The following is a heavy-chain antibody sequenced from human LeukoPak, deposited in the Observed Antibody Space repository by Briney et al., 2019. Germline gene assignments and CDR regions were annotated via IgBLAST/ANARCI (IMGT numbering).Heavy chain of an antibody. CDR3: ARGRQWLVYYFDY. V-gene: IGHV3-11*01. D-gene: IGHD6-19*01. CDR2: ISSSGSTI. J-gene: IGHJ4*02. Sequence: GGSLRLSCAASGFTFSDYYMSWIRQAPGKGLEWVSYISSSGSTIYYADSVKGRFTISRGNAKNSLYLQMNSLRAEDTAVYYCARGRQWLVYYFDYWGQGTLVTVSS. CDR1: GFTFSDYY.